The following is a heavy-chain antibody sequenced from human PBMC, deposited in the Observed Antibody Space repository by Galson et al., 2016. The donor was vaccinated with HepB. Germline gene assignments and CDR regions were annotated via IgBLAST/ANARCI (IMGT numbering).Heavy chain of an antibody. CDR3: AHSRAGELFFDY. CDR1: GESLSTSGVG. Sequence: PALVKPTQTLTLTCSISGESLSTSGVGVGWIRQPPGKALESLALIYWDDGTRYSPSLRSRLTITKDTSKNQVVLTMTNMDPVDTATYYCAHSRAGELFFDYWGQGTLVTVSS. CDR2: IYWDDGT. V-gene: IGHV2-5*02. J-gene: IGHJ4*02. D-gene: IGHD3-10*01.